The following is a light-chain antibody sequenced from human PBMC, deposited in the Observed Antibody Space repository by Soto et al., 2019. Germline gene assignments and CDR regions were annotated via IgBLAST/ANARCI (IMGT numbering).Light chain of an antibody. V-gene: IGKV3-11*01. J-gene: IGKJ2*01. CDR1: QSVSSY. CDR3: QQRSNWPYT. CDR2: DAF. Sequence: EIVLTQSPATLSLSPGERATLSCRASQSVSSYLAWYQQKPVQAPRLLIYDAFNRATGTPARFIGSGSGTDFNPTISSLEPEDFAVYYCQQRSNWPYTFGQGTKLEIK.